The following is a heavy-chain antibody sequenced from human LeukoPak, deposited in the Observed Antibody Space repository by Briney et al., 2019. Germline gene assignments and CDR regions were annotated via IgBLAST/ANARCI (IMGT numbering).Heavy chain of an antibody. CDR3: AREIGSGSWDY. J-gene: IGHJ4*02. D-gene: IGHD1-26*01. Sequence: ASVKVSCKASGYTFNGYYMHWVRQAPGQGLEWMGWINPNSGGTNYVENFRGRVTMTRDTSISTAFLELSRLRSEDTAVYYCAREIGSGSWDYWGQGTLVTVSS. CDR1: GYTFNGYY. CDR2: INPNSGGT. V-gene: IGHV1-2*02.